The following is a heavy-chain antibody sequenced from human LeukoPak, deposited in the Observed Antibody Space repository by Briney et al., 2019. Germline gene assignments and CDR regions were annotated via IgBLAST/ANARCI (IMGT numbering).Heavy chain of an antibody. V-gene: IGHV4-31*03. Sequence: SETLSLTCTVSLGSISITGYYSSWIRQHPGKGLEWIGYIYYSGSTYYNPSLKSRVTISVDTSKNQFSLKLSSVTAADTVVYYCTRGVKAFDLGGQGTMVTVSS. D-gene: IGHD2-8*01. CDR3: TRGVKAFDL. CDR2: IYYSGST. CDR1: LGSISITGYY. J-gene: IGHJ3*01.